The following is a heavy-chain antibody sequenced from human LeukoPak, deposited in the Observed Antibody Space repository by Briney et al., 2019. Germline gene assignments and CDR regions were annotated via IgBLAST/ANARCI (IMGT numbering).Heavy chain of an antibody. D-gene: IGHD1-1*01. CDR2: INPIGGGT. J-gene: IGHJ4*02. CDR3: ARGTTEGDY. CDR1: GYIFTESY. Sequence: AASVKVSCKASGYIFTESYIQWVGQAPGQGLEWVGRINPIGGGTNYAQSFEGRVTMTRDTSISTAYMELSRLTSDDTAIYYCARGTTEGDYWGQGTLVTVSS. V-gene: IGHV1-2*06.